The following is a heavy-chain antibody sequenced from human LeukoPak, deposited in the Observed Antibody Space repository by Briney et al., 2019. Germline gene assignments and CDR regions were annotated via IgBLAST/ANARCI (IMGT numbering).Heavy chain of an antibody. Sequence: WVRQAPGKGLEWVSAISGSGGSTYYADSVKGRFTISRDNSKNTLYLQMNSLRAEDTAVCYGAKSSLEGYGRSYYYYYYYMDVWGKGTTVTVSS. J-gene: IGHJ6*03. CDR2: ISGSGGST. V-gene: IGHV3-23*01. CDR3: AKSSLEGYGRSYYYYYYYMDV. D-gene: IGHD4-17*01.